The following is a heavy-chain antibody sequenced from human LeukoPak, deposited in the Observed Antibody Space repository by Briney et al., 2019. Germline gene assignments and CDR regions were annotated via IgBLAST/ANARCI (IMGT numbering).Heavy chain of an antibody. CDR1: GGTFSSYA. CDR3: ARGGVVVVPAAHWFDP. Sequence: GASVKVSCKASGGTFSSYAISWVRQAPGQGLEWMGIINPSGGSTSYAQKFQGRVTMTRDTSTSTVYMELSSLRSEDTAVYYCARGGVVVVPAAHWFDPWGQGTLVTVSS. CDR2: INPSGGST. D-gene: IGHD2-2*01. V-gene: IGHV1-46*01. J-gene: IGHJ5*02.